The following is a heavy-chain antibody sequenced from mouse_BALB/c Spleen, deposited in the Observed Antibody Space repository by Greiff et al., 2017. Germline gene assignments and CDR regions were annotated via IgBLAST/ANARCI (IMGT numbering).Heavy chain of an antibody. Sequence: VMLVESAAELARPGASVKMSCKASGYTFTSYTMHWVKQRPGQGLEWIGYINPSSGYTEYNQKFKDKTTLTADKSSSTAYMQLSSLTSEDSAVYYCARANWFAYWGQGTLVTVSA. CDR2: INPSSGYT. CDR1: GYTFTSYT. J-gene: IGHJ3*01. V-gene: IGHV1-4*02. CDR3: ARANWFAY.